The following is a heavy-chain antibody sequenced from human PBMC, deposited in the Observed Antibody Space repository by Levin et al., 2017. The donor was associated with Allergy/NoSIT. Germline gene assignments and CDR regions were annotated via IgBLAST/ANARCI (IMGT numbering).Heavy chain of an antibody. CDR2: IYSGGST. CDR1: GFTVSSNY. D-gene: IGHD3-10*01. J-gene: IGHJ4*02. CDR3: ARWWSLSRDYGSGSYYNGGFDY. Sequence: PSETLSLTCAASGFTVSSNYMSWVRQAPGKGLEWVSVIYSGGSTYYADSVKGRFTISRDNSKNTLYLQMNSLRAEDTAVYYCARWWSLSRDYGSGSYYNGGFDYWGQGTLVTVSS. V-gene: IGHV3-66*01.